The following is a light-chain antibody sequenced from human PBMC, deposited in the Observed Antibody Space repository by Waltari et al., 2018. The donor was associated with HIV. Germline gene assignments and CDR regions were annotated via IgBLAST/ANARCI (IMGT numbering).Light chain of an antibody. CDR3: SSYTGSSTLVV. CDR2: EVT. Sequence: QSALTQPASVSGSLGQSITISCTGSSSDIGGYNYVSWYQHHPGKAPKLIIFEVTNRPSGVSSRVSGSKSGNTASLTISGLRAEDESHYYCSSYTGSSTLVVFGGGTKLTVL. V-gene: IGLV2-14*01. J-gene: IGLJ2*01. CDR1: SSDIGGYNY.